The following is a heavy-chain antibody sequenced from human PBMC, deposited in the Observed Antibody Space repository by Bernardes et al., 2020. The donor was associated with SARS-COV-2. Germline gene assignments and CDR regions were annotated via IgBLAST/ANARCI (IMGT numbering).Heavy chain of an antibody. CDR3: ASPRVDFDWLLPLDY. CDR2: TSYDGDNK. CDR1: GFSFSTHA. D-gene: IGHD3-9*01. J-gene: IGHJ4*02. V-gene: IGHV3-30-3*01. Sequence: GGSLRLSCAASGFSFSTHAMHWVRRAPGKGLEWVAVTSYDGDNKYYADSVKGRFTISRDNSMNTLYLEMNSLTPEDTAVYYCASPRVDFDWLLPLDYWGRGTGVTVSS.